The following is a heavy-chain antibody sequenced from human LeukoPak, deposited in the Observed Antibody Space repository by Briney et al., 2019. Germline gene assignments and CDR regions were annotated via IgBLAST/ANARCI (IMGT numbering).Heavy chain of an antibody. Sequence: SETLSLTCAVYGGSFSGYYWSWIRQPPGRGLEWIGEINHSGSTNYNPSLKSRVTISVDTPKNQFSLKLSSVTAADTAVYYCARGYSYGYPLWGQGTLVTVSS. D-gene: IGHD5-18*01. V-gene: IGHV4-34*01. J-gene: IGHJ4*02. CDR1: GGSFSGYY. CDR3: ARGYSYGYPL. CDR2: INHSGST.